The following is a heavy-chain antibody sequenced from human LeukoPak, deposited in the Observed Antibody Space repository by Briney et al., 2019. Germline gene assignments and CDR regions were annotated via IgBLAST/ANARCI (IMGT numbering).Heavy chain of an antibody. CDR3: ARDPQLETSPVDY. Sequence: ASVKVSCKASGYTFTGYYMHWVRQAPGQGLEWMGWINPNSGGTNYAQEFQGRVTMTRDTSISTAYMELGRLRSDDTAVYYCARDPQLETSPVDYWGQGTLVTVSS. V-gene: IGHV1-2*02. D-gene: IGHD1-1*01. J-gene: IGHJ4*02. CDR2: INPNSGGT. CDR1: GYTFTGYY.